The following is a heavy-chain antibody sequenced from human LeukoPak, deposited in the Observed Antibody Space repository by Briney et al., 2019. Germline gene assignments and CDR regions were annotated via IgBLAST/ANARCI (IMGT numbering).Heavy chain of an antibody. Sequence: GGSLRLSCAASGFTFRRYWMSWVRQAPGKGLEWVANINQDGLEEYYVDSVRGRFTLSRDNAKNSLYLQMNSLRAEDTAVYYCATLDTTMTTGDYWGQGTLVTVSS. CDR1: GFTFRRYW. CDR3: ATLDTTMTTGDY. D-gene: IGHD4-17*01. CDR2: INQDGLEE. J-gene: IGHJ4*02. V-gene: IGHV3-7*01.